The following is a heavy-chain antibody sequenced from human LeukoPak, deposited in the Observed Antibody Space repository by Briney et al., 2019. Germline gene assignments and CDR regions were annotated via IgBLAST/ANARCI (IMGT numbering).Heavy chain of an antibody. CDR2: IKGDGSHT. J-gene: IGHJ5*01. Sequence: GGSLRLSCAASGFTFRDYWMHWIRQAPGKGLVWVSRIKGDGSHTIYADSVKGRFTISRDNAKNTLYLQMKSLRVEDTALYYCVRDWDHFDFDSWGQGTLVTVPS. CDR3: VRDWDHFDFDS. V-gene: IGHV3-74*01. CDR1: GFTFRDYW. D-gene: IGHD1-26*01.